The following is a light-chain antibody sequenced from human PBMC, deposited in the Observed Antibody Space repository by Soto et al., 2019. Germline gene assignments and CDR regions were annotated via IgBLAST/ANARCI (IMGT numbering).Light chain of an antibody. CDR2: SAS. Sequence: PMTQSPSSLSASVGDRVIITCRASQGIGNSLAWYQQKAGRVPKLLMHSASTLLSGVPSRFSVSGSGTDFTLTISGLQPEDVATYDCQKYDSAPWTFGQGTKVEIK. CDR1: QGIGNS. V-gene: IGKV1-27*01. CDR3: QKYDSAPWT. J-gene: IGKJ1*01.